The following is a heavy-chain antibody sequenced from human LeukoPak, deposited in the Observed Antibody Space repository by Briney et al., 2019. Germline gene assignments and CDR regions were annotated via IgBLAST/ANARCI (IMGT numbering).Heavy chain of an antibody. CDR2: IKRDGSDT. D-gene: IGHD3-22*01. J-gene: IGHJ4*02. CDR1: GFAFGSYW. Sequence: GGSLRLSCAASGFAFGSYWMSWVRQAPGKGLEWVANIKRDGSDTSYVDSVKGRFTISRDNAKNSLYLQLNSLRAEDTAVYYCARDANYYDSRGENYFNYWGQGTLVTVSS. CDR3: ARDANYYDSRGENYFNY. V-gene: IGHV3-7*01.